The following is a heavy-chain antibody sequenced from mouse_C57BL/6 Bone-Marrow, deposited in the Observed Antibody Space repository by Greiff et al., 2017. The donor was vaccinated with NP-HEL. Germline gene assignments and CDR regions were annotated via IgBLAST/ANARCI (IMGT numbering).Heavy chain of an antibody. CDR2: IDPENGDT. Sequence: VQLQQSGAELVRPGASVKLSCTASGFNIKDDYMHWVKQRPEQGLEWIGWIDPENGDTEYASKFQGKATITADTSSNTAYLQLSSLTSEDTAVYDCTTATGVAERMDYWGQGTSVTVSS. D-gene: IGHD1-1*01. CDR3: TTATGVAERMDY. J-gene: IGHJ4*01. V-gene: IGHV14-4*01. CDR1: GFNIKDDY.